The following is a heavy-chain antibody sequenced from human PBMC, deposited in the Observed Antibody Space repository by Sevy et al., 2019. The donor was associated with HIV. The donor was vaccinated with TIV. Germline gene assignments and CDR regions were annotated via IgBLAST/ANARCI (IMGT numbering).Heavy chain of an antibody. D-gene: IGHD3-10*01. CDR3: AKERITMVRGVIGYIDY. V-gene: IGHV3-23*01. J-gene: IGHJ4*02. CDR2: ISDSGGST. CDR1: GFTFSSYA. Sequence: GGSLRLSCAASGFTFSSYAMSWVRQAPGKGLEWVSAISDSGGSTYYSDSVKGRFTISRDNSKNTLYLQLNSLRAEDTAVHYCAKERITMVRGVIGYIDYWGQGTLVTVSS.